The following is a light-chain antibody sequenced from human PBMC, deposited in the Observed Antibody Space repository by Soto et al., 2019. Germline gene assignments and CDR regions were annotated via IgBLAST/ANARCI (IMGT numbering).Light chain of an antibody. CDR2: DAS. Sequence: DIQMTQSPSTLSASVGDSVTITCRASQTINTWLAWYQRKPGKAPNLLIYDASSLEGGVPSRFSGSGSGTEFTLSISSLQPDDFATYYCQQYNSFPLTFGGGTTVEI. CDR3: QQYNSFPLT. V-gene: IGKV1-5*01. CDR1: QTINTW. J-gene: IGKJ4*01.